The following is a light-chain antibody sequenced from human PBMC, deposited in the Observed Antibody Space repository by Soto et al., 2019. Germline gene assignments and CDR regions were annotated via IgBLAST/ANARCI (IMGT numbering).Light chain of an antibody. V-gene: IGKV3-15*01. CDR2: GAS. Sequence: EIVMTQSPGTLSVSPVEGVTLSCTASQSVGNNLAWHQQKPGQAPRLLIYGASTRATGFPARFSGSGSGTEFTLTISSLQSEDFAVYYCQQYNGWPITFGQGTRLEI. J-gene: IGKJ5*01. CDR1: QSVGNN. CDR3: QQYNGWPIT.